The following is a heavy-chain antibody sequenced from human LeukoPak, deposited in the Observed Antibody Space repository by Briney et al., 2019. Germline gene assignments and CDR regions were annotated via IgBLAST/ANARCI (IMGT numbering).Heavy chain of an antibody. V-gene: IGHV3-33*01. D-gene: IGHD2-21*02. CDR3: ARDKGVVVTAIGYFDY. CDR1: GFTFSSYG. Sequence: GRSLRLSCAASGFTFSSYGMHWVRQAPGKGQEGVAVIWYDGSNKYYADSVKGRFTISRDNSKNTLYLQMNSLRAEDTAVYYCARDKGVVVTAIGYFDYWGQGTLVTVSS. J-gene: IGHJ4*02. CDR2: IWYDGSNK.